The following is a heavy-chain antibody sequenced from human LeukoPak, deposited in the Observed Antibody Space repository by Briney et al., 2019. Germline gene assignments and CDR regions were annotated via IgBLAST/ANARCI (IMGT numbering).Heavy chain of an antibody. CDR3: ASIAVAGTQNSSFDY. CDR2: IVVGSGNT. Sequence: ASVKVSCKASGFTFTSSAVQWVRQARGQRLEWIGWIVVGSGNTNYAQKFQERVTITRDMSTSTAYMELSSLRSEDTAVYCCASIAVAGTQNSSFDYWGQGTLVTVSS. D-gene: IGHD6-19*01. V-gene: IGHV1-58*01. CDR1: GFTFTSSA. J-gene: IGHJ4*02.